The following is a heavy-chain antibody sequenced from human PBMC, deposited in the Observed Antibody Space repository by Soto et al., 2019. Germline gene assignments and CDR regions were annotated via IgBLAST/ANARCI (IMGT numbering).Heavy chain of an antibody. CDR2: IYHIVST. J-gene: IGHJ4*02. V-gene: IGHV4-30-2*01. Sequence: PSETLTLTCAVSGRSISSGGYSWIWIRQPPGKGLEWIGYIYHIVSTYYTPSLKSRVTISVDSSKNQFSLKPSSVTASATPVYYCAAGGGLPRYCWGQGTLVTVAS. CDR3: AAGGGLPRYC. CDR1: GRSISSGGYS. D-gene: IGHD5-12*01.